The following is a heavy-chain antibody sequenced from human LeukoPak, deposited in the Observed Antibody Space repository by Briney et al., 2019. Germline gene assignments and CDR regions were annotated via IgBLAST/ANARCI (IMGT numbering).Heavy chain of an antibody. Sequence: QPGGSLRLSCAASGFTVSAYAMAWVRQAPGKGLEWVSTIYDDNTYYADSVKGRFAISTDNSKNTLYLQMNSLRVEGTAVYFCAARKVRGVWFYLDYWGQGTLVTVSS. CDR2: IYDDNT. V-gene: IGHV3-23*01. CDR1: GFTVSAYA. CDR3: AARKVRGVWFYLDY. D-gene: IGHD3-10*01. J-gene: IGHJ4*02.